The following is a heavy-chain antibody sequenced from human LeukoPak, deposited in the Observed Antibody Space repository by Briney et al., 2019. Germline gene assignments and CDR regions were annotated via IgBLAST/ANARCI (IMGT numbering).Heavy chain of an antibody. CDR1: GYTFTSNY. Sequence: ASVKVSCKAFGYTFTSNYMHWVRQAPGQGPEWMGVISPSGGSTTYAQKFQGRVTMTTDTSTSTAYMELRSLRSDDTAVYYCARNARSRGSGYYDSSGYYYGYWGQGTLVTVSS. CDR2: ISPSGGST. V-gene: IGHV1-46*01. CDR3: ARNARSRGSGYYDSSGYYYGY. D-gene: IGHD3-22*01. J-gene: IGHJ4*02.